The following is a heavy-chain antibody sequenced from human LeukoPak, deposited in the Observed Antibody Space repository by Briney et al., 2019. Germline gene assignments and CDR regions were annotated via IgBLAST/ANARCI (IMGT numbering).Heavy chain of an antibody. D-gene: IGHD2-2*01. CDR1: GGTFSRYA. J-gene: IGHJ6*02. Sequence: ASVKVSCKASGGTFSRYAISWVRQAPGQGLEWMGWINPKSGGTNSAQKFQGRVTMTRDTSVSTAYMELSRLRSDDTAVYYCARDHCTSSGCYEYYYYGMDVWGQGTTVTVSS. V-gene: IGHV1-2*02. CDR2: INPKSGGT. CDR3: ARDHCTSSGCYEYYYYGMDV.